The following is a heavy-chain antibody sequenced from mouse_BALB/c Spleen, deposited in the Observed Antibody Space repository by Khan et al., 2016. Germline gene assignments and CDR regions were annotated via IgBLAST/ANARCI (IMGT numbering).Heavy chain of an antibody. CDR1: GYTFTDYA. Sequence: QMQLKESGPEVVRPGVSVKISCKGSGYTFTDYAMHWVKQSHEKSLEWIGVISTYNGNTNYNQKFKGKATMTVDNSSSTAYMELARLTSEDSAIYYCAGDGSSDAMDYWGQGTSVTVSA. CDR2: ISTYNGNT. D-gene: IGHD1-3*01. J-gene: IGHJ4*01. V-gene: IGHV1S137*01. CDR3: AGDGSSDAMDY.